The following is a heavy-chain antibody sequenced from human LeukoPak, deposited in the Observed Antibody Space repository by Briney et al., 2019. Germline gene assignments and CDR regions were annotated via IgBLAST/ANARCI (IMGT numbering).Heavy chain of an antibody. D-gene: IGHD5-12*01. Sequence: SETLSLTCTVSGGSISRSSSYWGWIRQPPGKGLEWIGSIYYSGNTYYNPSLKSRVNISVDMSKNQVSLKVSSVTAADTAVYYCARRIVATYYFDYWGQGTLVTVSS. CDR1: GGSISRSSSY. CDR3: ARRIVATYYFDY. J-gene: IGHJ4*02. V-gene: IGHV4-39*01. CDR2: IYYSGNT.